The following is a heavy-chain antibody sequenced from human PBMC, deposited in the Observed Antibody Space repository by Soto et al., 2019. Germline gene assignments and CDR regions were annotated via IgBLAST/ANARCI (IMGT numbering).Heavy chain of an antibody. J-gene: IGHJ4*03. D-gene: IGHD2-21*01. CDR1: GFTFSSHS. Sequence: QVQLMESGGGVVQPGGSLRLSYATSGFTFSSHSMHWFRQAPGQGLEWVAVISDDGRVTFYADSVKGRVTISRDNSKNTQYLEMNNLRGEGTAVYYCATEVVTPHWYFDSWGQGILGTVSS. CDR3: ATEVVTPHWYFDS. CDR2: ISDDGRVT. V-gene: IGHV3-30*04.